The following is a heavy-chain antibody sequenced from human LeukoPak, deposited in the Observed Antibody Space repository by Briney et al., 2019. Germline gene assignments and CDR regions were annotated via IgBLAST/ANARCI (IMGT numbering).Heavy chain of an antibody. J-gene: IGHJ4*02. CDR2: INSDGSST. D-gene: IGHD1-26*01. Sequence: GGSLRLSCAASGFTFSSCWMHWVRQGPGKGLVRVSRINSDGSSTSYADSVKGRFTTSRDNAKNTLYLQMNSLRVEDTAVYYCYWEGSWGQGTLVTVSS. CDR3: YWEGS. V-gene: IGHV3-74*01. CDR1: GFTFSSCW.